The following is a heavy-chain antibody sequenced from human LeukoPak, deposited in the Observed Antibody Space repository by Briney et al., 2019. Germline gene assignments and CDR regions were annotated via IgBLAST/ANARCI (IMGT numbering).Heavy chain of an antibody. CDR3: AKDHLVIAAAGHYFDY. V-gene: IGHV3-23*01. CDR2: ISGSGGST. D-gene: IGHD6-13*01. Sequence: PGGSLRLSCAASGFTFSSYAMSWVRQAPGKGLEWVSAISGSGGSTYYADSVKGRFTISRDNSKNTLYLQMNSLRAEDTAVYYCAKDHLVIAAAGHYFDYWGQGTLVTVSS. J-gene: IGHJ4*02. CDR1: GFTFSSYA.